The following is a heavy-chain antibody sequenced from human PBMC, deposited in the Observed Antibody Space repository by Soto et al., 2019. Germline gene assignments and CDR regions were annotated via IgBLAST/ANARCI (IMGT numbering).Heavy chain of an antibody. CDR1: GFTFSSYD. D-gene: IGHD2-2*01. CDR2: IDTAGDT. V-gene: IGHV3-13*01. J-gene: IGHJ6*03. CDR3: ARAIGSTAHYYYYYYMDV. Sequence: GGSLRLSCAASGFTFSSYDMHWVRQATGKGLEWVSAIDTAGDTYYPGSVKGRFTISRENAKNSLYLQMNSLRAGDTAVYYCARAIGSTAHYYYYYYMDVWGKGTTVTVSS.